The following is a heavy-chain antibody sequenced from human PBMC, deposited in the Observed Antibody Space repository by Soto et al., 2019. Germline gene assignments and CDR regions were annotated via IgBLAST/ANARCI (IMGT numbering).Heavy chain of an antibody. CDR3: AIGVRYSSSPDAFDL. V-gene: IGHV3-23*01. J-gene: IGHJ3*01. Sequence: GGSLRLSCAASGFTFSSYAMSWVRQAPGKGLEWVSAISGSGGSTYYADSVKGRFTISRDNSKNTLYLQMNSLRAEDTAVYYCAIGVRYSSSPDAFDLWGQGSLVTGSS. D-gene: IGHD6-6*01. CDR1: GFTFSSYA. CDR2: ISGSGGST.